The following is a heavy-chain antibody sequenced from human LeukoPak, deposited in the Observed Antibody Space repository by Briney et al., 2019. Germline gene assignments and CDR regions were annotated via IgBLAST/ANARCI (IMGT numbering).Heavy chain of an antibody. D-gene: IGHD6-6*01. J-gene: IGHJ4*02. CDR2: INHSGST. V-gene: IGHV4-34*01. CDR3: ARGLRGGRGSSSPAPKTSPFDY. CDR1: GGSFSGYF. Sequence: PSETLSLTCAVYGGSFSGYFWSWIRQPPGKGLEWTGEINHSGSTNYNPSLKSRVTISVDTSKNQFSLKLSSVTAADTAVYYCARGLRGGRGSSSPAPKTSPFDYWGQGTLVTVSS.